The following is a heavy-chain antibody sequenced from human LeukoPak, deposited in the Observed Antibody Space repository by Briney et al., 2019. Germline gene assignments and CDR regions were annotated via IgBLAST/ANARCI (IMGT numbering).Heavy chain of an antibody. CDR2: IKHNGGEK. CDR1: GFTFTDYF. J-gene: IGHJ4*02. Sequence: GGSLRLSCVASGFTFTDYFMSWVRQAPGRGLEWVASIKHNGGEKYYVDSVKGRFTISRDNAKNSLYLEMSSLRVEDTAVYYCARDRGWRSSGYYLYHFDYWGQGTLVTFAS. CDR3: ARDRGWRSSGYYLYHFDY. V-gene: IGHV3-7*01. D-gene: IGHD3-22*01.